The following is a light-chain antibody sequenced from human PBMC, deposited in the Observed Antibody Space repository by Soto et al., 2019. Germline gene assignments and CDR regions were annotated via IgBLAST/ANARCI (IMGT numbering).Light chain of an antibody. CDR3: CSFAGRYTFA. CDR2: DVS. Sequence: QAVLTQPRSVSGSPGQSVTISCTGTSSDVGGYNYVSWYQQHPGKAPKVMIYDVSKRPSGVPDRFSGSRSGNTASLTISGLQAEDEADYYCCSFAGRYTFAFGGGTKLTVL. V-gene: IGLV2-11*01. CDR1: SSDVGGYNY. J-gene: IGLJ2*01.